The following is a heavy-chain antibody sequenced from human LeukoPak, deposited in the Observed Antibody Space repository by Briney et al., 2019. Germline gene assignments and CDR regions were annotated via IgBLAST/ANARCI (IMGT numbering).Heavy chain of an antibody. CDR1: GFXFSSYG. CDR2: ISYDGNNK. D-gene: IGHD4-17*01. V-gene: IGHV3-30*03. CDR3: ARDRTTVTTFDY. J-gene: IGHJ4*02. Sequence: GGSLRLSCAASGFXFSSYGIHWVRQAPGKGLEWMAVISYDGNNKYYADSVKGRFTISRDNSKNTLYLQIDSLRAEDTAVYYCARDRTTVTTFDYWGQGTLVTVSS.